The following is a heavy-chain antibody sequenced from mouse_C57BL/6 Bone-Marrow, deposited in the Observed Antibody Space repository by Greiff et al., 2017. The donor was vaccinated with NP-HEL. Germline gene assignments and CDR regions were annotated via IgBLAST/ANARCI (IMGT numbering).Heavy chain of an antibody. CDR3: TRRDFWYVDV. CDR2: IDPETGGT. J-gene: IGHJ1*03. V-gene: IGHV1-15*01. Sequence: QVQLQQSGAELVRPGASVTLSCKASGYTFTDYEMHWVKQTPVHGLEWIGAIDPETGGTAYNQKFKGKAILTADKPSSTAYMELRSLTSEDSAVYYCTRRDFWYVDVWGTGTTVTVSS. D-gene: IGHD3-3*01. CDR1: GYTFTDYE.